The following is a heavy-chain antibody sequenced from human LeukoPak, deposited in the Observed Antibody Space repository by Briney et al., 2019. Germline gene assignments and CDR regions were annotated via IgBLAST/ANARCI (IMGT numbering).Heavy chain of an antibody. D-gene: IGHD2-15*01. CDR2: IYPGDSDT. V-gene: IGHV5-51*01. CDR3: VRVRDGRVLDY. J-gene: IGHJ4*02. Sequence: GESLKISCKGSGYSFTSYWIGWVRQMPGKGLAWMGIIYPGDSDTRNSPSFQGQVTISADKSISTAYLQWSSLKASDTAMYYCVRVRDGRVLDYWGQGTQVTVSS. CDR1: GYSFTSYW.